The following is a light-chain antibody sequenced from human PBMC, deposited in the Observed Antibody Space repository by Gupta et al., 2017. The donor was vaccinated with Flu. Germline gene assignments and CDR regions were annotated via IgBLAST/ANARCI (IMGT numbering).Light chain of an antibody. V-gene: IGLV1-47*01. CDR2: RND. J-gene: IGLJ3*02. Sequence: GNTSNLGGHYAYLYQQFPSAAPKLLIYRNDRRPSGVPDRFSGSKSGTSASLSISGLRSEDEARYFCATWGDTVRVFGGGTKLTVL. CDR3: ATWGDTVRV. CDR1: TSNLGGHY.